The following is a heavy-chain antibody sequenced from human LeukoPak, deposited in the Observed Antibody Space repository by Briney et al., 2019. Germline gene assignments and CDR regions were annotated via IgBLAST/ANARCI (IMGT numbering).Heavy chain of an antibody. Sequence: GGSLRLSCAASGFTFSSYSMNWVRQAPGKGLEWVSSISSSSSYIYYADSVRGRFTISRDNAKNSLYLQMNSLRAEDTAVYYCASISYSYGCHYWGQGTLVTVSS. CDR1: GFTFSSYS. CDR2: ISSSSSYI. V-gene: IGHV3-21*01. J-gene: IGHJ4*02. CDR3: ASISYSYGCHY. D-gene: IGHD5-18*01.